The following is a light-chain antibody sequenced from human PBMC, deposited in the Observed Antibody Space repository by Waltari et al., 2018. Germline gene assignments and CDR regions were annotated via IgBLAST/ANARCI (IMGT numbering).Light chain of an antibody. CDR2: DVS. CDR1: SSDVGGYNY. Sequence: QSALTLPASVSGSPGQSITISCTGTSSDVGGYNYVSWYQHHQGKAPKFMIYDVSKRPCVGSSLFSGSTSGNTASLTMSGLQAEEEADYYCGSYTSSSTGVCGGGTKLTVL. V-gene: IGLV2-14*03. J-gene: IGLJ3*02. CDR3: GSYTSSSTGV.